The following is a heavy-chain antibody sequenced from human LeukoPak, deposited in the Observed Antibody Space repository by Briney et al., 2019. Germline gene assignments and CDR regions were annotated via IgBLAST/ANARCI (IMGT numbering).Heavy chain of an antibody. D-gene: IGHD6-13*01. J-gene: IGHJ4*02. Sequence: GGSLRLSCAASGFTFSSYEMNWVRQAPGKGLEWVSYISSSGSTIYYADSVKGRFTISRDNSKNTLYLQMNRLRTEDTAVYYCARAGPSSSWHQFDYWGQGTLVTVSS. V-gene: IGHV3-48*03. CDR2: ISSSGSTI. CDR1: GFTFSSYE. CDR3: ARAGPSSSWHQFDY.